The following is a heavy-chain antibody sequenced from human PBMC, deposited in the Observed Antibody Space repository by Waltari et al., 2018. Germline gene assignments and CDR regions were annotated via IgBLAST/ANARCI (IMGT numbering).Heavy chain of an antibody. CDR2: IYYSGST. D-gene: IGHD4-17*01. V-gene: IGHV4-39*07. CDR1: GGSISSSSYY. J-gene: IGHJ2*01. Sequence: QLQLQESGPGLVKPSETLSLTCTVSGGSISSSSYYWGWIRQPPGKGLEWIGSIYYSGSTYYNPSLKSRVTISVDTSKNQFSLKLSSVTAADTAVYYCARQRMTTNPGRRYFDLWGRGTLVTVSS. CDR3: ARQRMTTNPGRRYFDL.